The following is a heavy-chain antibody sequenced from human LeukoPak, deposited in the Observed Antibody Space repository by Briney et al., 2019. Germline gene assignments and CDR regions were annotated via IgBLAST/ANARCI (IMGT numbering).Heavy chain of an antibody. J-gene: IGHJ5*02. CDR1: GGSISSSSYY. CDR3: ARLYTVSWFDP. D-gene: IGHD4-17*01. Sequence: PSDTLSLTCTVSGGSISSSSYYWGWIRQPPGKGLEWIGSIYYSGSTYYNPSLKSRVTISVDTSKNQFSLKLSSVTAADTAVYYCARLYTVSWFDPWGQGTLVTVSS. V-gene: IGHV4-39*07. CDR2: IYYSGST.